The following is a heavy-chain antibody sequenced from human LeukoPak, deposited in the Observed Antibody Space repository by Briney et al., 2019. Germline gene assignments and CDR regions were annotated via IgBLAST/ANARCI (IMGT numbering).Heavy chain of an antibody. V-gene: IGHV3-21*04. CDR3: AAGIAAAGNTNGDY. D-gene: IGHD6-13*01. Sequence: GGSLRLSCAASGFTFSSYSMNWVRQAPGKGLEWVSSISSSSSYIYYADSVKGRFTISRDNSKNTLYLQMNSLRAEDTAVYYCAAGIAAAGNTNGDYWGQGTLVTVSS. CDR1: GFTFSSYS. CDR2: ISSSSSYI. J-gene: IGHJ4*02.